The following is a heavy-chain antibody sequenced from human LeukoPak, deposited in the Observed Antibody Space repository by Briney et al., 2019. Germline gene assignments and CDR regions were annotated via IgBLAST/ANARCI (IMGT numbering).Heavy chain of an antibody. V-gene: IGHV1-2*02. CDR2: IHPNSGGT. Sequence: ASVKVFRNASGYTFNGYYLHWVRQASGQGFVWMGWIHPNSGGTTYAQKFQGRVTMTRDTSTSTAYMELSRLRTDDTAVYYCARSYYDSSGIDYWGQGTLVTVSS. CDR1: GYTFNGYY. J-gene: IGHJ4*02. CDR3: ARSYYDSSGIDY. D-gene: IGHD3-22*01.